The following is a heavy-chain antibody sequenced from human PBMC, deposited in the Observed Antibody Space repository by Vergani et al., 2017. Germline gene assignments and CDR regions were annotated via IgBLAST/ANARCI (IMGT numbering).Heavy chain of an antibody. J-gene: IGHJ5*02. D-gene: IGHD6-13*01. V-gene: IGHV4-59*01. Sequence: QVQLQESGPGLVKPSETLSLTCTVSGGSISSYYWSWIRQPPGKGLEWIGYIYYSGSTNYNPSLKSRVTISVDTSKNQFSLKLSSVTAADTAVYYCAGGTLAAAYWFDPWGQGTLVTVSS. CDR2: IYYSGST. CDR3: AGGTLAAAYWFDP. CDR1: GGSISSYY.